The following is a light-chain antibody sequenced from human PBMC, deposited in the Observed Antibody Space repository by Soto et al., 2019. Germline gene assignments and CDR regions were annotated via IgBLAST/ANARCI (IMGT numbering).Light chain of an antibody. CDR2: AAS. CDR3: QKCKVAPFT. CDR1: QDIGNF. Sequence: DIQMTQSPSSLSAFVGDRVTITCRASQDIGNFLAWYQQKPGKVPKLLLYAASTLQSGVPSRFSSSGSGTDLTLTISSLQPEDVATYYCQKCKVAPFTFGGGTKVEFK. V-gene: IGKV1-27*01. J-gene: IGKJ4*01.